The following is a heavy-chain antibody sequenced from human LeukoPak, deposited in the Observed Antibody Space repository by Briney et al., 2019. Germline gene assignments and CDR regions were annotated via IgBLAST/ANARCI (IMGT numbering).Heavy chain of an antibody. D-gene: IGHD3-22*01. CDR3: ARGPYSYDSSGAFDI. CDR2: MYYSGST. Sequence: SETLSLTCTVSGGSISSSGYYWGWIRQPPGKGLEWIGSMYYSGSTYYNPSLKSRVTISVDTSKNQFSLKLSSVTAADTAVYFCARGPYSYDSSGAFDIWGQGTMVTVSS. J-gene: IGHJ3*02. V-gene: IGHV4-39*07. CDR1: GGSISSSGYY.